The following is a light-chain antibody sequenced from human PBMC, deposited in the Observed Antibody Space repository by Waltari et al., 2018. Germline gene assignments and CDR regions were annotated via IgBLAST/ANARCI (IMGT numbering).Light chain of an antibody. CDR2: KAS. CDR1: QGISSF. J-gene: IGKJ4*01. V-gene: IGKV1-13*02. CDR3: QQHNSHPLT. Sequence: IQMTQSPSSLSASVGDRVTITCRASQGISSFLAWYQQKPGNAPKLLIYKASNLESGVPSRFSGSGSGTDFTITISSLQPEDFATYYCQQHNSHPLTFGGGTKVEIK.